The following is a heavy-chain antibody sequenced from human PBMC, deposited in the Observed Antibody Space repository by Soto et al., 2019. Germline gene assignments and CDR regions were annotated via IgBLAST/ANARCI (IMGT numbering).Heavy chain of an antibody. V-gene: IGHV2-5*02. Sequence: QITLNESGPPVVRPTETLTLTCRFSGFSLTTSGVGVGWIRQSPGKAPEWLAFIYWDDDKRYSASLKSRLNITKDTSKNQVVLTVSDLEPTDTATYYCAHRVLRTVFGLVTTTAIFFDFWGPGTPVAVSS. D-gene: IGHD3-3*01. CDR1: GFSLTTSGVG. CDR3: AHRVLRTVFGLVTTTAIFFDF. J-gene: IGHJ4*02. CDR2: IYWDDDK.